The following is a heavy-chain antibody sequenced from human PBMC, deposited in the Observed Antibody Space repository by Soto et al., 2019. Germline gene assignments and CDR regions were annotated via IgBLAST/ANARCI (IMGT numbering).Heavy chain of an antibody. Sequence: QVQLQESGPGLVKPSGTLSLTCAVSGGSISSSYWWSWVRQPPGKGLEWIGEILHRGNTNYNPSLKSRVTISVDKSKNQFSLKLSSVTAADTAVYYCARAGDSNGYAVPWGQGTLVTVSS. CDR2: ILHRGNT. V-gene: IGHV4-4*02. D-gene: IGHD3-22*01. J-gene: IGHJ5*02. CDR1: GGSISSSYW. CDR3: ARAGDSNGYAVP.